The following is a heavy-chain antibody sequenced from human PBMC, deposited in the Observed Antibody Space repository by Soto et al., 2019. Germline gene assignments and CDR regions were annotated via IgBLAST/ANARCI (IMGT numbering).Heavy chain of an antibody. CDR2: VSHDGNNQ. D-gene: IGHD2-21*01. CDR1: GFTFSNYA. J-gene: IGHJ2*01. Sequence: QVQLVESGGGVVQPGRSLRLSCAVSGFTFSNYAMHWVRQAPGKGLEWVAIVSHDGNNQYYAGSAKGRFTISRDDSENTLYPQMNSLMTEATAVVYCATDGATQMWRPWYFDLWGRGTLVTVSS. CDR3: ATDGATQMWRPWYFDL. V-gene: IGHV3-30-3*01.